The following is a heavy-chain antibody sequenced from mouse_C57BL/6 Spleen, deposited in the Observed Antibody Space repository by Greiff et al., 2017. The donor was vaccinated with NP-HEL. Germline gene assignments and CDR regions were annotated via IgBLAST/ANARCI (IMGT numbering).Heavy chain of an antibody. D-gene: IGHD4-1*01. CDR3: ARSWDEAWFAY. CDR2: INPSSGYT. J-gene: IGHJ3*01. Sequence: VKLQESGAELARPGASVKMSCKASGYTFTSYTMHWVKQRPGQGLEWIGYINPSSGYTKYNQKFKDKATLTADKSSSTAYMQLSSLTSEDSAVYYCARSWDEAWFAYWGQGTLVTVSA. V-gene: IGHV1-4*01. CDR1: GYTFTSYT.